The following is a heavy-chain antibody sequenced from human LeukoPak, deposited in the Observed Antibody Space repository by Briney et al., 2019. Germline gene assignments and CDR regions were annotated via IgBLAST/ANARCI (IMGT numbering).Heavy chain of an antibody. Sequence: GASVKVSCKASTYTFTDNSIHWVRQAPGQGPQWMGWINPNSGDTHYARNFQDRVTMTRDTSVSTAYMELTSLRSDDTAMYYCARENSFGLGSYIFDSWGQGTLVTVSS. CDR3: ARENSFGLGSYIFDS. J-gene: IGHJ4*02. CDR1: TYTFTDNS. D-gene: IGHD3-10*01. CDR2: INPNSGDT. V-gene: IGHV1-2*02.